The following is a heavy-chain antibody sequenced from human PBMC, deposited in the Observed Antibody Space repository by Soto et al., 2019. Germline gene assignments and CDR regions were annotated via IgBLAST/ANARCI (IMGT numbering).Heavy chain of an antibody. Sequence: QVQLQESGPGLVKPSETLSLTCTVSGGSVSSGSYYWSWIRQPPGKGLEWIGYMSYSGRSNYNPSLKSRVTISVDTSKNQFSLKLSSVTAVDTAVYYCGRYAGVVVDYVGQGTLVTVSS. V-gene: IGHV4-61*01. D-gene: IGHD3-10*01. CDR1: GGSVSSGSYY. CDR3: GRYAGVVVDY. CDR2: MSYSGRS. J-gene: IGHJ4*02.